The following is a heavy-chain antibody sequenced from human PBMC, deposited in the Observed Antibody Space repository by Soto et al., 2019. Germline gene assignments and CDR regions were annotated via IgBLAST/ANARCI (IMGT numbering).Heavy chain of an antibody. D-gene: IGHD6-13*01. CDR2: MFYSGAT. Sequence: PSETLSLTCTVSGGSFSEFGYCWGWIRQPPGEGLQWIGCMFYSGATYYNSSIKHRVTLSVDTSNNEFSVKLVSVTAPDTAVYYCERQKSAGNWLDPWGQGTLVTVSS. J-gene: IGHJ5*02. V-gene: IGHV4-39*01. CDR3: ERQKSAGNWLDP. CDR1: GGSFSEFGYC.